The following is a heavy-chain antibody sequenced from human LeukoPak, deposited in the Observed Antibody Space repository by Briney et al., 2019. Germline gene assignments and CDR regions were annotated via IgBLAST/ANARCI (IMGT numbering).Heavy chain of an antibody. Sequence: SETLSLTCTVSGGSISSGGYYWSWIRQHPGKGLEWIGYIYYSGSTYYNPSLKSRVTISVDTSKNQFSLKLSSVTAADTAVYYCARHDGGSYYGVRDAFDIWGQGTMVTVSS. D-gene: IGHD1-26*01. CDR3: ARHDGGSYYGVRDAFDI. CDR1: GGSISSGGYY. J-gene: IGHJ3*02. CDR2: IYYSGST. V-gene: IGHV4-31*03.